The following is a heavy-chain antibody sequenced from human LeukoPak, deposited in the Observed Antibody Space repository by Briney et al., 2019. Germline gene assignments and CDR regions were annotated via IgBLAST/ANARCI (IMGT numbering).Heavy chain of an antibody. D-gene: IGHD3-22*01. CDR1: EFSFSSYS. CDR2: ISSSSSWI. V-gene: IGHV3-21*01. J-gene: IGHJ4*02. CDR3: ARGSSGYSDSEIDY. Sequence: GGSLRLSCAASEFSFSSYSMNWVRQAPGKGLEWVSSISSSSSWIFYADSVKGRFTISRDNAKNSLYLEMNSLRAEDTAVYYCARGSSGYSDSEIDYWGQGTLVTVSS.